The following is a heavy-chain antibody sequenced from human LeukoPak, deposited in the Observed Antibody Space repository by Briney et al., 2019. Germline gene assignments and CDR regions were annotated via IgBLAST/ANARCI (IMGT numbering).Heavy chain of an antibody. V-gene: IGHV3-20*04. D-gene: IGHD3-10*01. CDR1: GFTFDDYG. J-gene: IGHJ6*03. CDR2: INWNGGST. CDR3: ARVGVVRVKSGIYYYYYMDV. Sequence: GGSLRLSCAASGFTFDDYGMSWVRQAPGKGLEWVSGINWNGGSTGYADSVKGRFTISRDNAKNSLYLQMNSLRAEDTAVYYCARVGVVRVKSGIYYYYYMDVWGKGTTVTISS.